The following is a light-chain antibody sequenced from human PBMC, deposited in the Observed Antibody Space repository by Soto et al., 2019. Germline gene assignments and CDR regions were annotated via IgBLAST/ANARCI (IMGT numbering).Light chain of an antibody. V-gene: IGKV1-27*01. CDR1: QGIGNY. CDR2: AAS. J-gene: IGKJ1*01. Sequence: IQMTQSPSSLSASLGDRVTITCRASQGIGNYLAWYQQKPGKVPNLLIYAASTLQSGVPSRFSVSGAGTDFTHTISSRQAEEYETYYCLKYNTAPCTFGQGTKVEIK. CDR3: LKYNTAPCT.